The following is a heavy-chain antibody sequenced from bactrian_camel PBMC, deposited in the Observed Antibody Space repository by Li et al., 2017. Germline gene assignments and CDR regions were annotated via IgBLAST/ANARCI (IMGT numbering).Heavy chain of an antibody. V-gene: IGHV3S53*01. CDR2: ITSGGVT. J-gene: IGHJ4*01. Sequence: QVQLVESGGGSVQAGGSLRLSCAASAPTYSINCMGWFRQAPGKEREGVAAITSGGVTVYADSVKGRFTISQDNAKNTLYLQMNSLKPEDTAMYYCAVGRVLYAYECYAESSIFRDWGQGTQVTVS. CDR3: AVGRVLYAYECYAESSIFRD. D-gene: IGHD2*01. CDR1: APTYSINC.